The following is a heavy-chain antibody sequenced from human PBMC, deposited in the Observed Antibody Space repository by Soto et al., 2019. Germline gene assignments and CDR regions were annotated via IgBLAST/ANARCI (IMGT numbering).Heavy chain of an antibody. CDR3: ARAGCISTSCYAPYYYYGMDV. V-gene: IGHV1-18*01. D-gene: IGHD2-2*01. J-gene: IGHJ6*02. CDR2: ISAYNGNT. CDR1: GYTFTSYG. Sequence: GASVKVSCKASGYTFTSYGISWVRQAPGQGLEWMGWISAYNGNTNYAQKLQGRVTMTTDTSTSTAYMELRSLRSDDTAVYYCARAGCISTSCYAPYYYYGMDVWGQGTTVNVSS.